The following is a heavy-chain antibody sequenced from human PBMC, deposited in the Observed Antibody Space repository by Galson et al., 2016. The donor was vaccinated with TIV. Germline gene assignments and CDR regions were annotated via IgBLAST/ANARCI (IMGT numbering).Heavy chain of an antibody. CDR1: GFTFSINT. J-gene: IGHJ2*01. D-gene: IGHD3-10*01. CDR3: ARDSGASGAYYSSYWHFDL. Sequence: SLRLSCAASGFTFSINTMNWVRQAPGKGLEWVSYISRDSRYTYYADSVKGRFTVSRDNGDNALYLQMNSLRAEDTAVYYCARDSGASGAYYSSYWHFDLWGRGTLVTISS. CDR2: ISRDSRYT. V-gene: IGHV3-21*06.